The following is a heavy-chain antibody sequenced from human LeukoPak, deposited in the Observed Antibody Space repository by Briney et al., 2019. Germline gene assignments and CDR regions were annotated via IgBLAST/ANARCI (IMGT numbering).Heavy chain of an antibody. D-gene: IGHD2-2*02. CDR2: IIPIFGTA. CDR1: AGTFSSYA. V-gene: IGHV1-69*05. Sequence: SVKVSCKASAGTFSSYAISWVRQAPGQGLEWMGGIIPIFGTANYAQKWQGRVTITTDEYTSTAYMELSRLRSEDTAVYYCARDLGKDQDIVVVPAAIPFGWFDPWGQGTLVTVSS. J-gene: IGHJ5*02. CDR3: ARDLGKDQDIVVVPAAIPFGWFDP.